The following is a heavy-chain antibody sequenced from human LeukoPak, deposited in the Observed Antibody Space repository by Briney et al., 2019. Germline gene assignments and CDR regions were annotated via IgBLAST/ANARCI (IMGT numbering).Heavy chain of an antibody. J-gene: IGHJ4*02. Sequence: GGSLRLSCAASGFTVSGNYMNWVRQAPGKGLEWVSSISSSSSYIYYADSVKGRFTISRDNAKNSLYLQMNSLRAEDTAVYYCARDKASVWRPFDYWGQGTLVTVSS. CDR3: ARDKASVWRPFDY. CDR1: GFTVSGNY. CDR2: ISSSSSYI. V-gene: IGHV3-21*01. D-gene: IGHD3-16*01.